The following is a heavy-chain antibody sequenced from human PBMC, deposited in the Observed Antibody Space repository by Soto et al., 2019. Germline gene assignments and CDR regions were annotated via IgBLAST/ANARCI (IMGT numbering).Heavy chain of an antibody. CDR2: INDDGRRT. Sequence: EVQLVESGGGLVQPGGSLRLSCAASGFTFSSYWMHWVRQAPGKGLEWVSRINDDGRRTSYADSVKGRFTISRDNDKNTRYLQMHSLRDDDTAIYYCARRHRPSYTSDSWGQGTLVTVSS. CDR3: ARRHRPSYTSDS. J-gene: IGHJ4*02. V-gene: IGHV3-74*01. CDR1: GFTFSSYW. D-gene: IGHD4-4*01.